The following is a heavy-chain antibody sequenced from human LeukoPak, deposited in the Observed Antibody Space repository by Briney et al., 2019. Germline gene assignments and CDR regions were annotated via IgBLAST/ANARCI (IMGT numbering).Heavy chain of an antibody. J-gene: IGHJ4*02. CDR1: GFTFGTYW. CDR3: ARAHGGNSPFDY. V-gene: IGHV3-7*01. Sequence: GSLLLSCAASGFTFGTYWMTWGRAAPGKGLEGVANIKQDGSEKYYVASEKGRFTISRDNAENSLYLQMNSLRAEDTAVYYCARAHGGNSPFDYWCQGTLVTVSS. CDR2: IKQDGSEK. D-gene: IGHD4-23*01.